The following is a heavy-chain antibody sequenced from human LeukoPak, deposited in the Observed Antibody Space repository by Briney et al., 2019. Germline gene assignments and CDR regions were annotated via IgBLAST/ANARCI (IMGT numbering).Heavy chain of an antibody. CDR1: GGTFISYA. Sequence: ASVKVSFKASGGTFISYAISWVRQAPGQGLEWMGGIIPIFGTANYAQKFQGGVTITADESTSTAYMELSSLRSEDTAVYYCARGGGQLWLKDYYYYGMDVWGQGTTVTVSS. CDR2: IIPIFGTA. J-gene: IGHJ6*02. CDR3: ARGGGQLWLKDYYYYGMDV. V-gene: IGHV1-69*13. D-gene: IGHD5-18*01.